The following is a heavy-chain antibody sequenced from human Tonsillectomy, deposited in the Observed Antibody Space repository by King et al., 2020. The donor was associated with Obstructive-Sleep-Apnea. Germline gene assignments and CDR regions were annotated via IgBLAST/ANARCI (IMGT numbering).Heavy chain of an antibody. CDR1: GFTVSSNY. D-gene: IGHD1-26*01. CDR3: ARESSYYYYGMDV. Sequence: VKLVESGGGLVQPGGSLRLSCAASGFTVSSNYMSWVRQAPGKGLEWVSVIYSGGSTYYADSVKGRFTISRHNSKNTLYLQMNSLRAEDTAVYYWARESSYYYYGMDVWGQGTTVTVSS. CDR2: IYSGGST. J-gene: IGHJ6*02. V-gene: IGHV3-53*04.